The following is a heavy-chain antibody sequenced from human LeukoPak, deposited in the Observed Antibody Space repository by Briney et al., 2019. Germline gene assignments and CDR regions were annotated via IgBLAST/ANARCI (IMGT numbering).Heavy chain of an antibody. J-gene: IGHJ4*02. V-gene: IGHV4-31*03. Sequence: EPSQTLSLTCTVSGDSISSGGYYWSWIRQHPGKGLEWIGYIYYSGSTYYNPSLKSRVTISVDTSKNQFSLKLCSVTAADTAVYYCARATVVSTRHFDYWGQGTLVTVSS. CDR1: GDSISSGGYY. CDR3: ARATVVSTRHFDY. CDR2: IYYSGST. D-gene: IGHD4-23*01.